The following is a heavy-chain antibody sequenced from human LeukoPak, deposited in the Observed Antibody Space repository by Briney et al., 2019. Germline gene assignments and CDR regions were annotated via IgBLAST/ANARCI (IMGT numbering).Heavy chain of an antibody. CDR3: ARARAGHFDY. CDR2: INHSGST. J-gene: IGHJ4*02. V-gene: IGHV4-34*01. Sequence: SETLSLTCAVYGGSFSGYYWSWIRQPPGKGLEWIGEINHSGSTNYNPSLKSRVTISVDTSKNQFSLKLNSVTAADTAVYYCARARAGHFDYWGQGTLVTVSS. CDR1: GGSFSGYY.